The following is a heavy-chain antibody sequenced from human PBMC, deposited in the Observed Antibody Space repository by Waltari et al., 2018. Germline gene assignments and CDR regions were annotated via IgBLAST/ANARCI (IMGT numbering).Heavy chain of an antibody. CDR1: GFTFSSYG. Sequence: QVQLVESGGGVVQPGRSLRLSCAASGFTFSSYGMHWVRQAPGKGLEWVAGIWYDGSNKYYTDSGKGRFTISRDNSKNTLYLQWNSLRAEDTAVYYCARDPLNTYYYGSGSYGILDYWGQGTLVTVSS. CDR2: IWYDGSNK. D-gene: IGHD3-10*01. CDR3: ARDPLNTYYYGSGSYGILDY. J-gene: IGHJ4*02. V-gene: IGHV3-33*01.